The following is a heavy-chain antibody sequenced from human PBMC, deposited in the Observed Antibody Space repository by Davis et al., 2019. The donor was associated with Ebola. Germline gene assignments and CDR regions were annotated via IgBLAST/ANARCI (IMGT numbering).Heavy chain of an antibody. Sequence: SLKISCAASGFTFDDYAMHWVRQAPGKGLEWVSGISWNSGSIGYADSVKGRFTISRDNAKNSLYLQMNSLRADDAALYYCAKAAFRGYEYGGDALDIWGRGTMVTVSS. D-gene: IGHD5-12*01. CDR1: GFTFDDYA. CDR3: AKAAFRGYEYGGDALDI. J-gene: IGHJ3*02. CDR2: ISWNSGSI. V-gene: IGHV3-9*01.